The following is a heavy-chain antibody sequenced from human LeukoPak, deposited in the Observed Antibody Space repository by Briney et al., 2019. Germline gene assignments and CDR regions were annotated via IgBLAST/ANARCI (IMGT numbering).Heavy chain of an antibody. Sequence: PGGSLRLSCAASGFTFSSYSMNWVRQAPGKGPEWVSYISSSSSTIYYADSVKGRFTISRDNAKNSLYLQMNSLRAEDTAVYYCARGSHSSGWHYLFDYWGQGTLVTVSS. J-gene: IGHJ4*02. V-gene: IGHV3-48*01. D-gene: IGHD6-19*01. CDR2: ISSSSSTI. CDR3: ARGSHSSGWHYLFDY. CDR1: GFTFSSYS.